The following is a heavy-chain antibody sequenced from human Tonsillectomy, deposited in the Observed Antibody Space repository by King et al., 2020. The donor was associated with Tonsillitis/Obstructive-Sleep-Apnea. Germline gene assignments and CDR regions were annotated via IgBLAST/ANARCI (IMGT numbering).Heavy chain of an antibody. CDR2: LSGSGGNT. D-gene: IGHD4-17*01. J-gene: IGHJ4*02. CDR1: GFTFSSYA. Sequence: EVQLVESGGGLVQPGGSLRLSCAASGFTFSSYAMSWVRQAPGKGLEWVSSLSGSGGNTYYADSVKGRFTISRDNSKNTPYLQMNSLRAEDTAVYYCAKCLSTVTTIDYWGQGTLVTVSS. V-gene: IGHV3-23*04. CDR3: AKCLSTVTTIDY.